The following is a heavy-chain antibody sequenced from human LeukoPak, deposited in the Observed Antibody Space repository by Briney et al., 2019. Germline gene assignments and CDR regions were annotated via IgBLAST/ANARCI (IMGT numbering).Heavy chain of an antibody. CDR1: GFSFSDTW. V-gene: IGHV3-72*01. CDR3: ARDTDTAMDV. J-gene: IGHJ6*02. Sequence: GGSLRLSCAASGFSFSDTWMNWVRQAPGKGLEWIGRTKNRAESHITQYAASVNGRFTASRDDSKNSLCLQMNNLKTEDTAVYYCARDTDTAMDVWGQGTTVTVSS. CDR2: TKNRAESHIT.